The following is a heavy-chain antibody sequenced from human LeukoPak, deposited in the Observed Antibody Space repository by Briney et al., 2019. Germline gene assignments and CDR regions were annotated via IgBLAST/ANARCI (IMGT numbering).Heavy chain of an antibody. J-gene: IGHJ4*02. CDR2: ISSSSSTI. D-gene: IGHD3-22*01. V-gene: IGHV3-48*02. Sequence: GGSLRLSCAASGFTFSSYSMNWVRQAPGKGLEWVSYISSSSSTIYYADSVKGRFTISRDNAKNSLYLQMNSLRDEDTAVYYCARDHGYYDSSGYHDYWGQGTLVTVSS. CDR1: GFTFSSYS. CDR3: ARDHGYYDSSGYHDY.